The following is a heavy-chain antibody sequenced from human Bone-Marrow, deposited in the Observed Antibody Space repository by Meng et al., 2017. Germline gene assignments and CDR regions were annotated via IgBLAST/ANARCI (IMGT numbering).Heavy chain of an antibody. Sequence: LTLTCAASGFTFSNAWMSWVRQAPGKGLEWVGRIKSKTDGGTTDYAAPVKGRFTISRDDSKNTLYLQMNSLKTEDTAVYFCATGAAAADHWGQGSLVTVSS. CDR3: ATGAAAADH. CDR1: GFTFSNAW. V-gene: IGHV3-15*01. D-gene: IGHD6-13*01. J-gene: IGHJ4*02. CDR2: IKSKTDGGTT.